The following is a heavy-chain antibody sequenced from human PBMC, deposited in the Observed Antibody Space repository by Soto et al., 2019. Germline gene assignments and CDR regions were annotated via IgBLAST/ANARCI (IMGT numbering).Heavy chain of an antibody. CDR3: SRRAPEGFDP. CDR2: IDYRGTI. V-gene: IGHV4-39*02. Sequence: SETLSLTCTVSGGSIATSSYFWAWIRRPPGKGLEWIGSIDYRGTIYNNPSLKSRVTISVDASKNHFSLKLDSVTAADTALYYCSRRAPEGFDPWGQGTLVTVS. CDR1: GGSIATSSYF. J-gene: IGHJ5*02.